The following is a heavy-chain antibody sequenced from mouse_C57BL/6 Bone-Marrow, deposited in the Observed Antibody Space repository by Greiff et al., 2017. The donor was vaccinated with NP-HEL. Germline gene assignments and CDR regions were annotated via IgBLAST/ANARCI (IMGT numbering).Heavy chain of an antibody. D-gene: IGHD2-4*01. CDR3: AREVGLRQTWFAY. CDR1: GFTFSSYA. J-gene: IGHJ3*01. V-gene: IGHV5-4*01. Sequence: EVKVEESGGGLVKPGGSLKLSCAASGFTFSSYAMSWVRQTPEKRLEWVATISDGGSYTYYPDNVKGRFTISRDNAKNNLYLQMSHLKSEDTAMYYCAREVGLRQTWFAYWGQGTLVTVSA. CDR2: ISDGGSYT.